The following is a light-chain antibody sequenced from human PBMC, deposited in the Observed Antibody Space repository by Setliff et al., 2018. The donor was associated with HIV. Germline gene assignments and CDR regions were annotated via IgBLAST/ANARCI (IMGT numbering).Light chain of an antibody. CDR3: QQYTNYPYT. V-gene: IGKV1-5*03. CDR2: KTS. J-gene: IGKJ2*01. Sequence: DIQMTQSPSTLSASVGDRVTITCRASQSISRWLAWYRQKPGKAPKVLIYKTSNLESGVPSRFSGSVSGTEFTLTISSLQPDDFATYYCQQYTNYPYTFGQGTKVDIK. CDR1: QSISRW.